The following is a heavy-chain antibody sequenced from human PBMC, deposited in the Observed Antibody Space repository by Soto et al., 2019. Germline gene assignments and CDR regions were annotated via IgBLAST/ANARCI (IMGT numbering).Heavy chain of an antibody. J-gene: IGHJ4*02. V-gene: IGHV1-18*01. CDR2: ISPSSGRT. CDR1: GYTFGIYG. Sequence: QVQLVQSGAEVKKPGASVKVSCQASGYTFGIYGLTWVRQAPGQGHEWMGWISPSSGRTKYAQKFQGRVTMTTQTSTNTAHMELRSLTSDDTAVYYCARESVCSGTSCPWDYWGQGTLVTVSS. CDR3: ARESVCSGTSCPWDY. D-gene: IGHD2-2*01.